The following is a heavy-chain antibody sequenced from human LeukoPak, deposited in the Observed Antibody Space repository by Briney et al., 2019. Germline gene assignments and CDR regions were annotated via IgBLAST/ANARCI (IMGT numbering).Heavy chain of an antibody. J-gene: IGHJ5*02. D-gene: IGHD4-23*01. CDR1: GYTFTGYY. CDR2: INPNSGGT. CDR3: ARDNSVEDTAWWFDP. Sequence: ASVKVSCETSGYTFTGYYIHWVRQAPGQGLEWMGWINPNSGGTNYAQKFQGRVTMTRDMSTSTDYMELSSLRSEDTAVYYCARDNSVEDTAWWFDPWGQGTLVTVSS. V-gene: IGHV1-2*02.